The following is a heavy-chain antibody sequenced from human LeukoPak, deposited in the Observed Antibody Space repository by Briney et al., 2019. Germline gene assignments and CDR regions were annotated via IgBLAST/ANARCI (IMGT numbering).Heavy chain of an antibody. Sequence: SETLSLTCAVYDGSFSGYYWSWIRQPPGKGLEWIGEINHSGSTNYNPSLKSRVTISVDTSKNQFSLKLSSVTAADTAVYYCARVGYFGSGNYYNDRGAFDYWGQGTLVTVSS. CDR2: INHSGST. J-gene: IGHJ4*02. CDR1: DGSFSGYY. V-gene: IGHV4-34*01. CDR3: ARVGYFGSGNYYNDRGAFDY. D-gene: IGHD3-10*01.